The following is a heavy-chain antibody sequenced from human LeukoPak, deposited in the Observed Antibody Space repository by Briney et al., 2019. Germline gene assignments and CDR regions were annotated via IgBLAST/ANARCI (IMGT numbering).Heavy chain of an antibody. J-gene: IGHJ4*02. CDR1: GGSISNKY. V-gene: IGHV4-59*08. CDR3: ARASYSYDINGWVPFDY. Sequence: SETLSLTCTVSGGSISNKYWSWIRQPPGKGLEWIGSIYYSGSTYYNPSLKSRVTISGDTSKNQFSLRLSSVTAADTAVYYCARASYSYDINGWVPFDYWGQGTLVTVSS. CDR2: IYYSGST. D-gene: IGHD3-22*01.